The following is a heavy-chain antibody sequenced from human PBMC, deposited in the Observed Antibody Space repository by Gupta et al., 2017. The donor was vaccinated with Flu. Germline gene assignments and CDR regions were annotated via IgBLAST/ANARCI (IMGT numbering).Heavy chain of an antibody. V-gene: IGHV3-13*01. CDR1: GFTFSNYD. CDR3: VRASRGPLDY. D-gene: IGHD1-1*01. J-gene: IGHJ4*02. Sequence: SGFTFSNYDMHWVRQATGIGLEWVSTIDIAGDTYYSDSVKGRFTISREDGKNSLYLQMNSLRAGDMAVYYCVRASRGPLDYWGQGTLVTVSA. CDR2: IDIAGDT.